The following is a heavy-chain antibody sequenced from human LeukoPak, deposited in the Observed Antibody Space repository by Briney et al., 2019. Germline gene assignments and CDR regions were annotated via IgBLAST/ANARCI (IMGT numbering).Heavy chain of an antibody. CDR3: ARDIAAPGLFFDY. V-gene: IGHV3-7*01. CDR1: GFTFSSYW. J-gene: IGHJ4*02. CDR2: IKYDGSEI. Sequence: QPGGSLRLSCAASGFTFSSYWMSWVRQAPGKGLEWVANIKYDGSEIDYVDSVKGRFTISRDNAKNSLYLQMNSLRAEDTAVYYCARDIAAPGLFFDYWGQGTLVTVSS. D-gene: IGHD6-13*01.